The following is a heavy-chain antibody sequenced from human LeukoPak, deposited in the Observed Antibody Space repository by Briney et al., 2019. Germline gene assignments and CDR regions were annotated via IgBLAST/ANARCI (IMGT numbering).Heavy chain of an antibody. CDR2: IYSGGST. D-gene: IGHD3-22*01. CDR1: GFTVSSNY. Sequence: GGSLRLSCAASGFTVSSNYMGWVRQAPGKGLEWVSVIYSGGSTYYADSVKGRFTISRDNSKNTLYLQMNSLRAEDTAVYYCARLTMIGFFDYWGQGTLVTVSS. V-gene: IGHV3-53*01. CDR3: ARLTMIGFFDY. J-gene: IGHJ4*02.